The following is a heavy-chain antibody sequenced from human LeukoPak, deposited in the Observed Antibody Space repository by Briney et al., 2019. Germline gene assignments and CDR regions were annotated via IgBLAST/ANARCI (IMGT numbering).Heavy chain of an antibody. J-gene: IGHJ4*02. CDR2: IYYSGST. CDR1: GGSISSGDYY. Sequence: KSSETLSLTCTVSGGSISSGDYYWSWIRQPPGKGLEWIGYIYYSGSTYYNPSLKSRVTISVDTSKNQFSLKLSSVTAADTAVYYCARENVRRKGKVVPAASLFSRNWGQGTLVTVSS. CDR3: ARENVRRKGKVVPAASLFSRN. D-gene: IGHD2-2*01. V-gene: IGHV4-30-4*01.